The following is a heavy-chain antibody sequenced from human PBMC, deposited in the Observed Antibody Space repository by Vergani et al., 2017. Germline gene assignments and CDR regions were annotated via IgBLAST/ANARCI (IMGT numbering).Heavy chain of an antibody. CDR1: GGSISSGSYY. CDR2: ISSSSSYI. CDR3: APSDLGTAMADFDY. J-gene: IGHJ4*02. Sequence: VQLQESGPGLVKPSQTLSLTCTVSGGSISSGSYYWSWIRQPAGKGLEWVSSISSSSSYIYYADSVKGRFTISRDNAKNSLYLQMNSLRAEDTAVYYCAPSDLGTAMADFDYWGQGTLVTVSS. D-gene: IGHD5-18*01. V-gene: IGHV3-21*01.